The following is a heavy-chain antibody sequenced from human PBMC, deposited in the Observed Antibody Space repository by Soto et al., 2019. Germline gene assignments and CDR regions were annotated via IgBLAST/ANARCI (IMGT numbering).Heavy chain of an antibody. J-gene: IGHJ6*02. D-gene: IGHD6-13*01. CDR2: IYYSGST. CDR1: GGSISSYY. CDR3: ARGFAAAAHERIYYYYGMDV. V-gene: IGHV4-59*08. Sequence: SETLSLTCTVSGGSISSYYWSWIRQPPGKGLEWIGYIYYSGSTNYNPSLKSRVTISVDTSKNQFSLKLSSVTAADTAVYYCARGFAAAAHERIYYYYGMDVWGQGTTVTVSS.